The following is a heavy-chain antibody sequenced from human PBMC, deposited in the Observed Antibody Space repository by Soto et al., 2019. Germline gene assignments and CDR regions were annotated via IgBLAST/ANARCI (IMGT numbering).Heavy chain of an antibody. CDR2: IYYSGNT. CDR1: GGSTSSDNY. Sequence: SETLSLTCTVSGGSTSSDNYWSWIRQPPGKGLEWIGHIYYSGNTDYNPSLKSRLAISIDTSKNQFSLKLSSVTAADTAVYFCAREGGESSDGLYYFDSWGQGTLVTVSS. D-gene: IGHD3-16*01. V-gene: IGHV4-30-4*01. CDR3: AREGGESSDGLYYFDS. J-gene: IGHJ4*02.